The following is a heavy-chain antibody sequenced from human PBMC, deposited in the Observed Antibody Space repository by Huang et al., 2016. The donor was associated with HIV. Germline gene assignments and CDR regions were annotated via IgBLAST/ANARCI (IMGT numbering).Heavy chain of an antibody. CDR1: GGSFSNYP. D-gene: IGHD1-1*01. V-gene: IGHV4-34*01. CDR2: IKQSGST. CDR3: ARMDDTYYYYVLDV. J-gene: IGHJ6*02. Sequence: QAHLEQWGAGLLKPSETLYLTCAVYGGSFSNYPWRGIRQPPGKGLEGRGQIKQSGSTNYNPYLKSRVTMSVELSKNQFTLKLGAVTAADTAIYYCARMDDTYYYYVLDVWGQGTTVTVSS.